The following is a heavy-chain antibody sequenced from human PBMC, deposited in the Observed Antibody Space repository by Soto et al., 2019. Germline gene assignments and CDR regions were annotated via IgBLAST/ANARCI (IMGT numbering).Heavy chain of an antibody. V-gene: IGHV4-39*01. CDR1: GGSISSSNSF. CDR3: VRFYSSNWFVDY. D-gene: IGHD6-13*01. CDR2: IYHSGTT. J-gene: IGHJ4*02. Sequence: SETLSLTCTVSGGSISSSNSFWGWIRQPPGKGLEWIGNIYHSGTTYYIPSLKSRLTISVDTSKNQFSLKLSSVTAADTAMYYCVRFYSSNWFVDYWGQGTLVTVSS.